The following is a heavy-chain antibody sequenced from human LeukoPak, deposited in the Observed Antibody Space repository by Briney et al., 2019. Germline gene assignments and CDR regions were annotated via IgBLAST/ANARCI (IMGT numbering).Heavy chain of an antibody. V-gene: IGHV1-2*02. CDR3: ARADYYDILTGKYYFDY. CDR2: INPNSGGT. Sequence: GASVKVSCKASGYTFTGYYMHWVRQAPGQGLEWMGWINPNSGGTNYAQKFQGRVTMTRDTSISTAYMELSRLRSDDTAVYYCARADYYDILTGKYYFDYWGQGTLVTVSS. J-gene: IGHJ4*02. D-gene: IGHD3-9*01. CDR1: GYTFTGYY.